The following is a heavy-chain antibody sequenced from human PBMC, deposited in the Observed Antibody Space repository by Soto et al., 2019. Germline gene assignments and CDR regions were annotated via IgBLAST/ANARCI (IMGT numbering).Heavy chain of an antibody. CDR2: IYNSGST. CDR3: ARGTYRFDY. J-gene: IGHJ4*02. D-gene: IGHD3-10*01. Sequence: SDTLSLTCTVSGGSISSYYWSWIRQPPGKGLEWIGYIYNSGSTNYNPSLKSRVTISIDTSKNQFSLKLSSVTAADTAVYYCARGTYRFDYWGQGTLVTVSS. CDR1: GGSISSYY. V-gene: IGHV4-59*01.